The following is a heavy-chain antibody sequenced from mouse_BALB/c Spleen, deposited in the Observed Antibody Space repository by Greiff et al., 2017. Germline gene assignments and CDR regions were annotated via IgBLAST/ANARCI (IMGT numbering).Heavy chain of an antibody. Sequence: VQLQQSGAELMKPGASVKISCKATGYTFSSYWIEWVKQRPGHGLEWIGEILPGSGSTNYNEKFKGKATFTADTSSNTAYMQLSSLTSEDSAVYYCARWNWDEAYWGQGTLVTVSA. V-gene: IGHV1-9*01. CDR1: GYTFSSYW. CDR2: ILPGSGST. D-gene: IGHD4-1*01. J-gene: IGHJ3*01. CDR3: ARWNWDEAY.